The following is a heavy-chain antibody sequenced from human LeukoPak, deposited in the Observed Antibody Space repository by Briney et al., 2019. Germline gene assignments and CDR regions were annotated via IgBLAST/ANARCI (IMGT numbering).Heavy chain of an antibody. V-gene: IGHV1-46*01. J-gene: IGHJ5*02. CDR1: GYTFTSYY. D-gene: IGHD1-26*01. CDR3: ARAGDSGNLA. Sequence: ASVKVSCKASGYTFTSYYIHWVRQAPGQGLEWMGIIGPSSGGTTYAQRFQGRVSMTRDTSTSTVYMELSSLRSEDTAVYYCARAGDSGNLAWGQGTLVTVSS. CDR2: IGPSSGGT.